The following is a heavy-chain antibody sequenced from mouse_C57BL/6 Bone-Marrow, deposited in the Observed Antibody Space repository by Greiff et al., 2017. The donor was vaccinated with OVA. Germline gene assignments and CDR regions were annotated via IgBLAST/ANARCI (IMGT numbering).Heavy chain of an antibody. CDR1: GFTFSSYA. V-gene: IGHV5-9-1*02. J-gene: IGHJ4*01. CDR3: TRDWGGTVVARGSMDY. CDR2: ISSGGDYI. D-gene: IGHD1-1*01. Sequence: EVKLVESGEGLVKPGGSLKLSCAASGFTFSSYAMSWVRQTPEKRLEWVAYISSGGDYIYYADTVKGRFTISRDTARNTLYLKMSSLKSEDTAMYYCTRDWGGTVVARGSMDYWGQGTSVTVSS.